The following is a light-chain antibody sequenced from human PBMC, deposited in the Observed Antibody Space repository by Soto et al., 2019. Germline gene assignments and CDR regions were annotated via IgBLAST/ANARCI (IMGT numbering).Light chain of an antibody. V-gene: IGLV2-8*01. CDR3: ASYGGTNNLL. CDR1: SSDVGRYNF. CDR2: EVT. Sequence: QSVLTQPPSASGSPGQSVTISCTGTSSDVGRYNFVSWYQQHPGKAPKLIICEVTKRPSGVPDRFSGSKSDNTASLTVSRLQAEDEADYYCASYGGTNNLLFGGGTKLTVL. J-gene: IGLJ2*01.